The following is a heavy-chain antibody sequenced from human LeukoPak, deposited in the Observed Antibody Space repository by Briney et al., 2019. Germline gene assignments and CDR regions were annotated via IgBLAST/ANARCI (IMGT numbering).Heavy chain of an antibody. V-gene: IGHV4-39*01. CDR3: ATLGTLGQLQH. CDR2: IYYSGNT. Sequence: SVTLSLTCIVSGGSISSTTYYWGWIRQPPGKGLEWIGSIYYSGNTYYNPSLKSRVTISVDTSKNQFSLKLSSVTAADTAVYYCATLGTLGQLQHWGQGTLVTVSS. D-gene: IGHD1-14*01. CDR1: GGSISSTTYY. J-gene: IGHJ1*01.